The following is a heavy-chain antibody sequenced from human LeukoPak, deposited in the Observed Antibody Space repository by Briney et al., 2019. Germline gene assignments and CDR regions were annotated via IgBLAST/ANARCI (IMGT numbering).Heavy chain of an antibody. D-gene: IGHD6-13*01. Sequence: PGGSLRLSCAASGFTFSSYAMSWVRQAPGKGLEWVSAISGSGGSTYYADSVKGRFTISRDNSKNTLYLQMNSLRAEDTTVYYCAKSVDGSSWYYFDYWGQGTLVTVSS. V-gene: IGHV3-23*01. CDR1: GFTFSSYA. CDR3: AKSVDGSSWYYFDY. CDR2: ISGSGGST. J-gene: IGHJ4*02.